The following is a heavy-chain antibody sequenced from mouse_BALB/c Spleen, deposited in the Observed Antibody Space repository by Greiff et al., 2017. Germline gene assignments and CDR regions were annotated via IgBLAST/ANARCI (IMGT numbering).Heavy chain of an antibody. CDR2: ISTYYGDA. J-gene: IGHJ2*01. Sequence: QVQLQQSGAELVRPGVSVKISCKGSGYTFTDYAMHWVKQSHAKSLEWIGVISTYYGDASYNQKFKGKATMTVDKSSSTAYMELARLTSEDSAIYYCARGGTSGYFDYWGQGTTLTVSS. CDR3: ARGGTSGYFDY. D-gene: IGHD3-1*01. CDR1: GYTFTDYA. V-gene: IGHV1S137*01.